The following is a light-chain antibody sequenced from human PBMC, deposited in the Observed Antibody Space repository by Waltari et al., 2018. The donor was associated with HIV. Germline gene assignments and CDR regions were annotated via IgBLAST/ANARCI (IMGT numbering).Light chain of an antibody. Sequence: DIVMTQSPDSLAVSLGERATINCKSSQSVLYNSNTKNYLAWYQQKPGQPPKLLIYCASSRASGVPDRFSGSGSVTDFTLNISSLQTEDVAVYYCQQYYDTPWTFGQGTKVEIK. CDR1: QSVLYNSNTKNY. CDR3: QQYYDTPWT. J-gene: IGKJ1*01. CDR2: CAS. V-gene: IGKV4-1*01.